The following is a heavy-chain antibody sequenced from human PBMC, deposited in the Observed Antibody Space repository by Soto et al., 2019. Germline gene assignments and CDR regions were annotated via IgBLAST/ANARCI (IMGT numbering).Heavy chain of an antibody. CDR1: GVSISSGDYY. CDR2: IYYSGST. Sequence: PSETLSLTCPFSGVSISSGDYYWSWIRQPPGKGLEWIGYIYYSGSTYYNPSLKSRVTISVDTSKNQFSLKLSSVTAADTAVYYCARGLRRSDWFDPWGQGTLVTVSS. V-gene: IGHV4-30-4*01. CDR3: ARGLRRSDWFDP. J-gene: IGHJ5*02.